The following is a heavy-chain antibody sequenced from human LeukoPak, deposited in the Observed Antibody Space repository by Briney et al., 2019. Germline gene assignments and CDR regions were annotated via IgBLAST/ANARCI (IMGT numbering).Heavy chain of an antibody. J-gene: IGHJ3*01. CDR2: INHSGST. Sequence: PSETLSLTCAVYGGSFSGYYWSWIRQPPGKGLEWIGEINHSGSTNYNPSLKSRVTISVDTSKNQFSLKLNSVTAADTAAYYCASQRAYDFWSGSPDDAFDVWGQGTMVAVSS. D-gene: IGHD3-3*01. V-gene: IGHV4-34*01. CDR1: GGSFSGYY. CDR3: ASQRAYDFWSGSPDDAFDV.